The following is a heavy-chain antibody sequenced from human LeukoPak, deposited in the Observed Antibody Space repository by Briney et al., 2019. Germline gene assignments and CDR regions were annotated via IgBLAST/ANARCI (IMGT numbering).Heavy chain of an antibody. CDR2: INPNSGGT. CDR1: EYTFTYYY. V-gene: IGHV1-2*02. D-gene: IGHD2/OR15-2a*01. Sequence: SVQVSCKASEYTFTYYYLHWVRQAPGQGLDWMGWINPNSGGTHYAQHFKGSVTMTRDTPKTTVYMEMRRLRSDDTAMYYCARAGFDVIDIWGQGTMVTVSS. J-gene: IGHJ3*02. CDR3: ARAGFDVIDI.